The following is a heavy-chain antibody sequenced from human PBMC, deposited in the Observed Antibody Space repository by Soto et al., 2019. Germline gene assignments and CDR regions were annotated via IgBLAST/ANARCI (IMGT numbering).Heavy chain of an antibody. V-gene: IGHV1-45*02. J-gene: IGHJ4*02. D-gene: IGHD1-26*01. CDR2: ITPFNGDV. CDR1: GYTFPQHY. CDR3: ATGGAGPAPFTWELPDH. Sequence: QMQLVQSGAEVKKTGSSVKVSCKASGYTFPQHYLHWVRQAPGQALEWMGWITPFNGDVNYAQKSQERATITRDRSLNTAYMEMSSLKSEATAMYYCATGGAGPAPFTWELPDHWGQGTLVTVSS.